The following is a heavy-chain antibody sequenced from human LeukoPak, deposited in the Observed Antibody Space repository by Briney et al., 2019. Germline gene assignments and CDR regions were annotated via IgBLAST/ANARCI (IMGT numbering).Heavy chain of an antibody. CDR3: ATLGSYYGSGSWNYFDY. D-gene: IGHD3-10*01. J-gene: IGHJ4*02. CDR1: GYTLTELS. CDR2: FDPEDGET. V-gene: IGHV1-24*01. Sequence: ASVKVSCKVSGYTLTELSMHWERQAPGKGLEWMGGFDPEDGETIYAQKFQGRVTMTEDTSTATAYMELSSLRSEDTAVSYCATLGSYYGSGSWNYFDYWGQGTLVTVSS.